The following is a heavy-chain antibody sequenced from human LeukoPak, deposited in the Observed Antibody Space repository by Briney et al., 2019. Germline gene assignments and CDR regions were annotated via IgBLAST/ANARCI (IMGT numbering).Heavy chain of an antibody. J-gene: IGHJ4*02. V-gene: IGHV4-38-2*01. D-gene: IGHD3-10*01. CDR2: IYHTGST. CDR3: ARAGWIITSGIDY. Sequence: SEALSLTCGVSGYSISRGYYWAWIRQPPGKGLEWIGTIYHTGSTYYTPSLGSRVTISVDTSKNEFSLNLNSVTAADTAVYYCARAGWIITSGIDYWGQGALVTVPS. CDR1: GYSISRGYY.